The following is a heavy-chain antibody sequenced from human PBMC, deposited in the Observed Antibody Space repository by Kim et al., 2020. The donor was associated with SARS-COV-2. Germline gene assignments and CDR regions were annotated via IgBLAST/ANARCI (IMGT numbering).Heavy chain of an antibody. Sequence: NGNTTNSQKFQGRVTFTRDTSASTAYMELSNLTSEDTAVYYCFSGNYYDYWGQGTLVTVSP. V-gene: IGHV1-3*01. CDR3: FSGNYYDY. CDR2: NGNT. D-gene: IGHD3-10*01. J-gene: IGHJ4*02.